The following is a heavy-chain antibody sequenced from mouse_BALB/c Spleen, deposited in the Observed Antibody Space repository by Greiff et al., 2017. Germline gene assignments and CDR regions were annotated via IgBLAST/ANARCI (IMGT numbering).Heavy chain of an antibody. CDR1: GFTFSDYY. V-gene: IGHV5-4*02. CDR2: ISDGGSYT. CDR3: ARGGGERGPYFDY. Sequence: EVKLMESGGGLVKPGGSLKLSCAASGFTFSDYYMYWVRQTPEKRLEWVATISDGGSYTYYPDSVKGRFTISRDNAKNNLYLQMSSLKSEDTAMFFCARGGGERGPYFDYWGQGTTLTVSS. J-gene: IGHJ2*01.